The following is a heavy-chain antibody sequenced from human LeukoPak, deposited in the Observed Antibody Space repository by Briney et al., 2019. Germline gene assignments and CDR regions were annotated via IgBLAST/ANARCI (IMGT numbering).Heavy chain of an antibody. CDR3: ARGHPTFSEYYDFWSGYFY. D-gene: IGHD3-3*01. CDR1: GGSFSGYY. V-gene: IGHV4-34*01. J-gene: IGHJ4*02. CDR2: INHSGST. Sequence: SETLPLTCAVYGGSFSGYYWSWIRQPPGKGLEWIGEINHSGSTNYNPSLKSRVTISVDTSKNQFSLKLSSVTAADTAVYYCARGHPTFSEYYDFWSGYFYWGQGTLVTVSS.